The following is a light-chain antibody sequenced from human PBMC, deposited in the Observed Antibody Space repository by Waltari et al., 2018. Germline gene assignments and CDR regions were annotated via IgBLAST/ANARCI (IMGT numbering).Light chain of an antibody. J-gene: IGLJ1*01. CDR3: SSYAGSNNYV. Sequence: QSALTQPPSASGSPGQSVTISCTGTSSDIGDYNYVSWYQQHPGKAPKLMIYEVSKRPSGGPDRFPGSKSGNTASLTVSGLQAEDEADYYCSSYAGSNNYVFGAGTKVTVL. CDR1: SSDIGDYNY. V-gene: IGLV2-8*01. CDR2: EVS.